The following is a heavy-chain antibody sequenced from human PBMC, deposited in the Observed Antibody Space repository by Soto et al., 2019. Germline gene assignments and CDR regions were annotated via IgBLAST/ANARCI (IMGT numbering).Heavy chain of an antibody. CDR3: AIRGVRWVSAFRLKGSSDL. CDR2: IKSKTDGGTT. V-gene: IGHV3-15*07. CDR1: GFTFSGVG. D-gene: IGHD3-9*01. Sequence: GGSLRLSCAASGFTFSGVGMNWVRQAPAKGLEWVGRIKSKTDGGTTDYGASARDRFTLSRDDSKNTVYLQMDSLRTEYFVEDDCAIRGVRWVSAFRLKGSSDL. J-gene: IGHJ2*01.